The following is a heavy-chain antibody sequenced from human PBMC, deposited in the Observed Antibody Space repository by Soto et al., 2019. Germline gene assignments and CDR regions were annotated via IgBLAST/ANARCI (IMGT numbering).Heavy chain of an antibody. CDR2: IWYDGSNK. CDR3: ARGGARYSSGWYYFDY. CDR1: GFTFSSYG. V-gene: IGHV3-33*08. D-gene: IGHD6-19*01. J-gene: IGHJ4*02. Sequence: GGSLRLSCAASGFTFSSYGRHWVRQAPGKGLEWVAVIWYDGSNKYYADSVKGRFTISRDNSKNTLYLQMNSLRAEDTAVYYCARGGARYSSGWYYFDYWGQGTLVTVSS.